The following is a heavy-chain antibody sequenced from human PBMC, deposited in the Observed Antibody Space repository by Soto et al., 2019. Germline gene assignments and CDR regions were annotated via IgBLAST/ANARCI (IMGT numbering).Heavy chain of an antibody. CDR2: IYYSGST. CDR3: ARVGDYYDSSGPPDAFDI. CDR1: GGSISSGGYY. Sequence: QVQLQESDPGLVKPSQTLSLTCTVSGGSISSGGYYWSWIRQHPGKGLEWIGYIYYSGSTYYNPSLKSRVTISVDTSKNQFSLKLSSVTAADTAVYYCARVGDYYDSSGPPDAFDIWGQGTMVTVSS. J-gene: IGHJ3*02. D-gene: IGHD3-22*01. V-gene: IGHV4-31*03.